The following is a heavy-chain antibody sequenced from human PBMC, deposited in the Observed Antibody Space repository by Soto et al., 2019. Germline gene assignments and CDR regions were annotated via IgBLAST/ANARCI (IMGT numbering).Heavy chain of an antibody. V-gene: IGHV1-69*13. CDR2: IIPIFGPA. Sequence: SVKVSCKSSGGTFSSHSINWVRQAPGQGLEWMGGIIPIFGPANFAKKFQGRVTITADESTTTAYMELSSLTSENTAVYYCATGSFTSTGGRIGYHYNAMDVWGQGTTVTVSS. D-gene: IGHD1-1*01. CDR3: ATGSFTSTGGRIGYHYNAMDV. CDR1: GGTFSSHS. J-gene: IGHJ6*02.